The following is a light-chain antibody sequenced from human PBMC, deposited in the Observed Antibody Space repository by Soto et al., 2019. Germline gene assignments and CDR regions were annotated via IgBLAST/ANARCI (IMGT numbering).Light chain of an antibody. CDR1: QSVSTNN. CDR2: DAS. V-gene: IGKV3-20*01. J-gene: IGKJ3*01. Sequence: EIVLTQSPGTLSLSPGERATLSCRASQSVSTNNLAWYQQRPGQAPRLLIYDASSRPPGIPDRFSGSGSGTDFTLTISRLEPEDFAVYYCQQSATFGPRSKVDVK. CDR3: QQSAT.